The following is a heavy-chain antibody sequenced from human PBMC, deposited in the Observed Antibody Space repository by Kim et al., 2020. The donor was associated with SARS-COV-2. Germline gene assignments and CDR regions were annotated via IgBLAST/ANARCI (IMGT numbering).Heavy chain of an antibody. Sequence: GGSLRLSCAASGFTVSSNYMSWVRQAPGKGLEWVSVIYSGGSTYYADSVKGRFTISRDNSKNTLYLQMNSLRAEDTAVYYCARQLFYSGWFDPWGQGTLVTVSS. CDR3: ARQLFYSGWFDP. V-gene: IGHV3-66*04. D-gene: IGHD2-15*01. CDR2: IYSGGST. J-gene: IGHJ5*02. CDR1: GFTVSSNY.